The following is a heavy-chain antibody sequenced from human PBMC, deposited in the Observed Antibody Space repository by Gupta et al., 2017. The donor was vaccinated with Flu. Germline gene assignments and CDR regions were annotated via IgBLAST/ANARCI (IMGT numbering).Heavy chain of an antibody. CDR3: ARDRSTSCSGCNWFDP. D-gene: IGHD2-2*01. V-gene: IGHV3-21*01. CDR2: ISSSSIYI. Sequence: PGNGLEWVSSISSSSIYIYYADSVKGRFTISRDNAKNSLYLQMNSLRAEDTAVYYCARDRSTSCSGCNWFDPWGQGTLVTVSS. J-gene: IGHJ5*02.